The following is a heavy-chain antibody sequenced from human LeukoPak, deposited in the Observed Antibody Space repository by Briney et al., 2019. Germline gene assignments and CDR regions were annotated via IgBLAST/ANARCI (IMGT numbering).Heavy chain of an antibody. J-gene: IGHJ6*02. CDR2: MHYSGRT. V-gene: IGHV4-59*01. Sequence: SETLSLTCTVSGGSISSYYWSWIRQPPGKGLEWIWYMHYSGRTNYNPSLKSRATISIDTSKNQFSLKLSSVAAADTAVYYCARFEYCSSTSCGGYYYYGVDVWGQGTTVTVSS. CDR3: ARFEYCSSTSCGGYYYYGVDV. D-gene: IGHD2-2*01. CDR1: GGSISSYY.